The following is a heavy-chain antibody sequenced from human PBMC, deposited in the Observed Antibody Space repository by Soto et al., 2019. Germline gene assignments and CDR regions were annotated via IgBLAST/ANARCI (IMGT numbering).Heavy chain of an antibody. D-gene: IGHD2-15*01. CDR2: IRSKAYGGTT. Sequence: LRLSCTASGFTFGDYAMSWFRQAPGKGLEWVGFIRSKAYGGTTEYAASVKGRFTISRDDSKSIAYLQMNSLKTEDTAVYYCTSLYCSGGSCSAKPFDYWGQGTLVTVSS. V-gene: IGHV3-49*03. J-gene: IGHJ4*02. CDR3: TSLYCSGGSCSAKPFDY. CDR1: GFTFGDYA.